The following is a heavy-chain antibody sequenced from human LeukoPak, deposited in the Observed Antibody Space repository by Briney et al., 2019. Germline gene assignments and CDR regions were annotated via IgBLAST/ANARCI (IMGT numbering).Heavy chain of an antibody. Sequence: SETLSLTCTVSGGSISSYYWSWIRQPPGKGLEWIGYIYYSGSTNYNPSLKSRVTISVDTSKNQFSLKLSSVTAADTAVYYCARSGTYCSGGSCYYPFDYWGQGTLVTVSS. CDR1: GGSISSYY. D-gene: IGHD2-15*01. V-gene: IGHV4-59*08. CDR2: IYYSGST. CDR3: ARSGTYCSGGSCYYPFDY. J-gene: IGHJ4*02.